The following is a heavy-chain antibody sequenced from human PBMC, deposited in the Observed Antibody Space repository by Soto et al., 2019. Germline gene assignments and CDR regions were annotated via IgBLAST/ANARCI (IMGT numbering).Heavy chain of an antibody. CDR2: INHSGSS. J-gene: IGHJ6*02. CDR3: ARGPGSGLDYYAMDV. D-gene: IGHD3-3*01. V-gene: IGHV4-34*01. Sequence: SETLSLTCAVYGGSFSGYYWSWIRQPPGKGLEWIGEINHSGSSNYNPSLKRRVTISVDRSKNQVSLKLSSVTAADTAVYYCARGPGSGLDYYAMDVWGQGTMVTVSS. CDR1: GGSFSGYY.